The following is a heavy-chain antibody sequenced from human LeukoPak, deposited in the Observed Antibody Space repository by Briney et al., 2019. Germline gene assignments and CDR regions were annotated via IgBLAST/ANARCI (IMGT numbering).Heavy chain of an antibody. J-gene: IGHJ4*02. Sequence: SVKVSCKASGGTFSSYAISWVRQAPGQGLEWMGGIIPIFGTANYAQKFQGRVTITTDESTSTAYMELSSLRSEDTAVYYCARGVPALKWLRFDYWGQGTLVTVSS. CDR1: GGTFSSYA. CDR2: IIPIFGTA. D-gene: IGHD5-12*01. V-gene: IGHV1-69*05. CDR3: ARGVPALKWLRFDY.